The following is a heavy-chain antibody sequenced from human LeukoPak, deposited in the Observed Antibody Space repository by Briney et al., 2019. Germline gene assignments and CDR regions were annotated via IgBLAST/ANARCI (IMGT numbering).Heavy chain of an antibody. V-gene: IGHV4-39*07. D-gene: IGHD3-22*01. Sequence: GSLRLSCAASGFTFSSYAMSWIRQPPGKGLEWIGNIYYSGSTYYNPSLKSRVTISVDTSKNQFSLKLSSVTAADTAVYYCARVLTYYDSSGYYFDYWGQGTLVTVSS. CDR3: ARVLTYYDSSGYYFDY. CDR1: GFTFSSYA. CDR2: IYYSGST. J-gene: IGHJ4*02.